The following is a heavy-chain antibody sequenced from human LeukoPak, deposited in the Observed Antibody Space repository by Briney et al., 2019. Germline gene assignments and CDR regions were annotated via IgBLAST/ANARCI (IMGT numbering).Heavy chain of an antibody. V-gene: IGHV1-2*02. D-gene: IGHD3-10*01. Sequence: ASVKVSCKASGYTFTDYYMHWVRQAPGQGLEWMGWINPNSGGTNYAQKFQGRVTMTRDTSISTVYMEMSRLRSDDTAVYYCARGALWFGEFLRHYYYYMDVWGKGTTVTISS. CDR1: GYTFTDYY. CDR3: ARGALWFGEFLRHYYYYMDV. CDR2: INPNSGGT. J-gene: IGHJ6*03.